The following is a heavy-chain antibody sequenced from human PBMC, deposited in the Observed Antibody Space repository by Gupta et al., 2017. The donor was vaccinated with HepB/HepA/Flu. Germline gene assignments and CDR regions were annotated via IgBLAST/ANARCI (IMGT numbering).Heavy chain of an antibody. D-gene: IGHD2-15*01. CDR2: FDPEDGET. CDR1: GYTLTEVY. V-gene: IGHV1-24*01. Sequence: QVQLVQSGAEVKKPGASVKASCKVSGYTLTEVYMHWVRQAPGKGLEWMGGFDPEDGETIYAQKFQGRVTMTEDTSTDTAYMELSGLRSEDTAVYYCATDSCSGGSCYFDYWGQGTLVTVSS. J-gene: IGHJ4*02. CDR3: ATDSCSGGSCYFDY.